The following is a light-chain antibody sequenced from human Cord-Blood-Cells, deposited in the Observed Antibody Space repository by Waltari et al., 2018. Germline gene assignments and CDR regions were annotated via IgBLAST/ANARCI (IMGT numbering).Light chain of an antibody. CDR3: NCLDSRGNHGV. Sequence: SSELTQDPAVSVALGQTGRITCQGDSLRSSYASLYQQKPRQAPVHVIYGKNNRPSGIPDRFSGSSSGNTASLTITVGHGEDEAVYYCNCLDSRGNHGVFGGGTKLTVL. CDR2: GKN. CDR1: SLRSSY. J-gene: IGLJ3*02. V-gene: IGLV3-19*01.